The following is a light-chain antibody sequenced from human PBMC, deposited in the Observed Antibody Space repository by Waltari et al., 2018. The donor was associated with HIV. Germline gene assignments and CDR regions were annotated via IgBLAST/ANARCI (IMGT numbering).Light chain of an antibody. Sequence: EIVMTQSPATLSVSPGERATLSCRANQSVSSNLAWYQQKPGQAPRLLIYGASTRAAGIPARFSGSWSGTEFILTISSLQSEDFAVYYCHQYNNWPPFTFGPGTKVDIK. J-gene: IGKJ3*01. CDR2: GAS. V-gene: IGKV3-15*01. CDR1: QSVSSN. CDR3: HQYNNWPPFT.